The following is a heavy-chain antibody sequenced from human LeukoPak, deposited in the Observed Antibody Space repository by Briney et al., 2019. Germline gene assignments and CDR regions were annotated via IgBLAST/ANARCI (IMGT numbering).Heavy chain of an antibody. J-gene: IGHJ4*02. CDR3: AKAGSGHYYDY. D-gene: IGHD3-22*01. CDR1: GFTFSSYA. V-gene: IGHV3-23*01. Sequence: GGSLRLSCAASGFTFSSYAMSWVRQAPGKGLEWVSVISDSGGSTYYADYVKGRFTISRDNSKNTLYLQMNSLRADDTAVYYCAKAGSGHYYDYWGQGTLVTVSS. CDR2: ISDSGGST.